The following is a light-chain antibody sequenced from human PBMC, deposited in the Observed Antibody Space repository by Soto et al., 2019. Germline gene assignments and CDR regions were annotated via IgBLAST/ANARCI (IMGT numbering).Light chain of an antibody. CDR3: LLYYGGAPV. V-gene: IGLV7-43*01. CDR2: STT. J-gene: IGLJ3*02. CDR1: TGAVTSGYY. Sequence: QAVVTQEPSLTVSPGGTVTLTCASSTGAVTSGYYPNWFQQKPGQAPRALIYSTTYKHSWTPARFSGSLLGGKAALTLSGVEPEDEAEYYCLLYYGGAPVFGGGTQLTVL.